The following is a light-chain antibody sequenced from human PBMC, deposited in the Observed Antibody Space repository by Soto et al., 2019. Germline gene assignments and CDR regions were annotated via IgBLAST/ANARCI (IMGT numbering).Light chain of an antibody. V-gene: IGLV2-8*01. J-gene: IGLJ1*01. CDR3: KSYDGSNPYV. CDR2: EVV. CDR1: KNDVGFYDF. Sequence: QSVLTQPPSASGSPGQSVTISCTGTKNDVGFYDFVSWYQHHPGKAPRLIIYEVVQRPSGVPDRFSGSKSGNTASLTVSGLQAADEADYFCKSYDGSNPYVCGSGTRSXS.